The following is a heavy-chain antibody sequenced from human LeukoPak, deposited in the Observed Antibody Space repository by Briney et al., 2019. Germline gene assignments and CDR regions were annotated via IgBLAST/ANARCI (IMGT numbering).Heavy chain of an antibody. J-gene: IGHJ3*02. V-gene: IGHV4-59*01. D-gene: IGHD2-2*01. Sequence: SETLSLTCTVSGGSISSYYWSCIRQPPGKGLEWIGYIYYSGSTNYNPSLKSRVTISVDTSKNQFSLKLSSVTAADTAVYYCARSDIVVVPAARPDAFDIWGQGTMVTVSS. CDR2: IYYSGST. CDR1: GGSISSYY. CDR3: ARSDIVVVPAARPDAFDI.